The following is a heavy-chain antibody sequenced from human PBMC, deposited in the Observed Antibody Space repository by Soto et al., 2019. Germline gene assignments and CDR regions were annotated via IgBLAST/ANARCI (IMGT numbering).Heavy chain of an antibody. Sequence: GGSLRLSCSASGFTFSSFSMHWVRQAPGKGLKYVSGISSNGVTTYYADSVKGRFTISRDNSKNTLYLQMSSLRVEDTAVYYCLYPRSTMIIPPSWGQGTLVTVSS. CDR2: ISSNGVTT. D-gene: IGHD5-12*01. CDR3: LYPRSTMIIPPS. CDR1: GFTFSSFS. V-gene: IGHV3-64D*06. J-gene: IGHJ4*02.